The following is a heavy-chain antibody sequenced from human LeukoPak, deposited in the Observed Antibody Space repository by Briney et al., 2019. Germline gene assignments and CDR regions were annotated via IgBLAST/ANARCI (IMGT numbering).Heavy chain of an antibody. J-gene: IGHJ3*02. D-gene: IGHD3-10*01. CDR1: GFTVSSNY. CDR2: IYSGGST. V-gene: IGHV3-66*02. Sequence: GGSLRLSCAASGFTVSSNYMSWVRQAPGKGLEWVSVIYSGGSTYYADFVKGRLTISRDNSKNTLYLQMNSLRAEDTAVYYCARAPLLWFGDRPGAFDIWGQGTMVTVSS. CDR3: ARAPLLWFGDRPGAFDI.